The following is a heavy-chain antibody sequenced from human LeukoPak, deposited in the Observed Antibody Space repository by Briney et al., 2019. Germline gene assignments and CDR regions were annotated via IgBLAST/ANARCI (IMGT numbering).Heavy chain of an antibody. V-gene: IGHV3-15*01. CDR2: IKSKTDGGTT. CDR1: GFTFSNAW. J-gene: IGHJ3*02. D-gene: IGHD1-26*01. Sequence: GGSLRLSCAASGFTFSNAWMSWVRQAPGKGLEWVGRIKSKTDGGTTDYAAPVKGRFTISRDDSKNTLYLQMNSLKTEDTAVYYCTTEQATDGSYYDAFDIWGQGTMVTVSS. CDR3: TTEQATDGSYYDAFDI.